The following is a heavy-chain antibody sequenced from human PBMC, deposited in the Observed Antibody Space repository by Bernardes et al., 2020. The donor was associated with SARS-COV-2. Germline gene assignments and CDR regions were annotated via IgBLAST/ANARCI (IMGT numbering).Heavy chain of an antibody. CDR3: ARAPGGYCGGGSCYSYGMDV. V-gene: IGHV1-3*01. Sequence: ASVKVSCKASGYTFTNYAMHWVRQAAGQRLEWMGWIGVGNGNTKYSQRFQGRVTIARDTSASTAYMELSSLRSEDTAVYFCARAPGGYCGGGSCYSYGMDVWGQGTTVTVSS. CDR1: GYTFTNYA. D-gene: IGHD2-15*01. J-gene: IGHJ6*02. CDR2: IGVGNGNT.